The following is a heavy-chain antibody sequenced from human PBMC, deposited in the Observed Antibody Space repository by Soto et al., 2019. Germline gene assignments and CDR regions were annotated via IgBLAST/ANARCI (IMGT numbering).Heavy chain of an antibody. V-gene: IGHV4-59*01. J-gene: IGHJ4*02. CDR1: GGSIRDYF. Sequence: PSETLSLTCTVSGGSIRDYFWTWIRQPPGKGLEWIGYIYYIGRTNYNPSLKSRVSISVDTSKNHFSLQLRLVTAADTAVYYCARVGGDDFGDSGGFDYWGQGTLVTVSS. CDR3: ARVGGDDFGDSGGFDY. D-gene: IGHD4-17*01. CDR2: IYYIGRT.